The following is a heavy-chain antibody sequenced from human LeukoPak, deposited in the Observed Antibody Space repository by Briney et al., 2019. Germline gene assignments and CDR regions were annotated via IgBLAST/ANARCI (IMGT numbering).Heavy chain of an antibody. CDR2: INTNTGNP. D-gene: IGHD1-26*01. Sequence: GASVKVSCKASGYTFSRVRQAPGQGLEWMGWINTNTGNPTYAQDYTGRFVFSLDTSVSTTYLQISRLKAEDTAVYYCASGPSYSGSNEYFDSWGRGTLVTVSS. V-gene: IGHV7-4-1*02. CDR1: GYTFSR. J-gene: IGHJ4*02. CDR3: ASGPSYSGSNEYFDS.